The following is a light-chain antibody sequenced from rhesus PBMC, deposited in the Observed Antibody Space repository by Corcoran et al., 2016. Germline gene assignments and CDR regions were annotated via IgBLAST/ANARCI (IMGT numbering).Light chain of an antibody. CDR2: EVS. Sequence: QAALTQPRSVSGSTGQSVTISCTGTSSDIGGYNYVSWYQQHPGTAPKLMIYEVSKRPSGVSDRFSGSKSGNTASLTISGLQADDEADYSCCSYSGIYTFIFGAVTRLTVL. CDR1: SSDIGGYNY. J-gene: IGLJ1*01. V-gene: IGLV2-32*01. CDR3: CSYSGIYTFI.